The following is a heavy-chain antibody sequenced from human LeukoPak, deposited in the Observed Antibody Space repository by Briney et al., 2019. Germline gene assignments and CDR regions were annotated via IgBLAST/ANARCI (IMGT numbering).Heavy chain of an antibody. V-gene: IGHV4-30-4*01. CDR2: IYYSGST. CDR3: ARAGSSPRSHYFDY. Sequence: SQTLSLTCTVSGGSISSGDYYWSWIRQPPGKGLEWIGYIYYSGSTYYNPSLKSRVTISVDTSKNQFSLKLSSVTAADTAVYYCARAGSSPRSHYFDYWGQGTLVTVSS. J-gene: IGHJ4*02. D-gene: IGHD1-14*01. CDR1: GGSISSGDYY.